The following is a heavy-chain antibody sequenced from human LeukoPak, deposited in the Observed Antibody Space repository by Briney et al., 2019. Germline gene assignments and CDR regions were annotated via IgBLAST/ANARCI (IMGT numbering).Heavy chain of an antibody. CDR3: ARDQSRGSICSGGSCRIYYFDY. Sequence: GGSLRLSCAASGFTFDDYGMSWVRQAPGKGLEWVSGINWNGGSTGYADSVKGRFTISRDNAKNSLYLQMNSLRAEDTALYYCARDQSRGSICSGGSCRIYYFDYWGQGTLVTVSS. D-gene: IGHD2-15*01. J-gene: IGHJ4*02. CDR1: GFTFDDYG. V-gene: IGHV3-20*04. CDR2: INWNGGST.